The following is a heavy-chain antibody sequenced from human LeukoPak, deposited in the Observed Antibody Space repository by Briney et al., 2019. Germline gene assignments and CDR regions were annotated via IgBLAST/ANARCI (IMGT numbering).Heavy chain of an antibody. CDR3: ARERWSRRSYFDT. CDR2: ISSRGDS. J-gene: IGHJ5*02. Sequence: PGGSLRLSCAASGFTFSRYAMSWVRQAPGKGLEWVATISSRGDSYYNPSLQSRISISVDTSMNRFSLQLASATAADTGFYFCARERWSRRSYFDTWAPGILVTVSS. CDR1: GFTFSRYA. D-gene: IGHD5-24*01. V-gene: IGHV4-39*07.